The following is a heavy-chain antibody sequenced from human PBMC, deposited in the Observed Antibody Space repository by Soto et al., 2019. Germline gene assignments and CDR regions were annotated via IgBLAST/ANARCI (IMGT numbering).Heavy chain of an antibody. V-gene: IGHV6-1*01. J-gene: IGHJ6*02. CDR2: TYYRSKWYN. CDR3: ARERWGYSYGYGVDYYYGMDV. CDR1: GDSVPSNSAA. Sequence: SQTLSLTCAISGDSVPSNSAAWNWIRQSPSRGLEWLGRTYYRSKWYNDYAVSVKSRITINPDTSKNQFSLQLNSVTPEDTAVYYCARERWGYSYGYGVDYYYGMDVWGQGTTVTVSS. D-gene: IGHD5-18*01.